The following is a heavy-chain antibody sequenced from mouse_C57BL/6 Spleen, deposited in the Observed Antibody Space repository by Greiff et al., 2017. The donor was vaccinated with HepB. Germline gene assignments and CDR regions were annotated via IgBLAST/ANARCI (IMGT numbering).Heavy chain of an antibody. J-gene: IGHJ4*01. CDR1: GFTFSSYA. D-gene: IGHD1-2*01. V-gene: IGHV5-9-1*02. CDR3: TRDRALLRNYYAMDY. CDR2: ISSGGDYI. Sequence: EVQGVESGEGLVKPGGSLKLSCAASGFTFSSYAMSWVRQTPEKRLEWVAYISSGGDYIYYADTVKGRFTISRDNARNTLYLQMSSLKSEDTAMYYCTRDRALLRNYYAMDYWGQGTSVTVSS.